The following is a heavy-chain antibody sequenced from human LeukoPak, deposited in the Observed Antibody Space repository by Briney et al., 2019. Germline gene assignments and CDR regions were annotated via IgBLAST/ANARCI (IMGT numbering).Heavy chain of an antibody. Sequence: PSETLSLTFAVSGYSISSGYYWGWIRQPPGKGLEWIGSIYHSGSTYYNPSLKSRVTISVDTSKNQFSLKLSSVTAADTAVYYCASLVGATTYYYYMDVWGKGTTVTVS. CDR3: ASLVGATTYYYYMDV. CDR2: IYHSGST. D-gene: IGHD1-26*01. CDR1: GYSISSGYY. J-gene: IGHJ6*03. V-gene: IGHV4-38-2*01.